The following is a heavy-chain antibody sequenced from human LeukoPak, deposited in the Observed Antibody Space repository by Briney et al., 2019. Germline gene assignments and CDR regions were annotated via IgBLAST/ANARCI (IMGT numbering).Heavy chain of an antibody. J-gene: IGHJ4*02. CDR3: AIRTALYTTSWSNFDY. CDR2: ISGRGGST. Sequence: PGGSLRLSCAASGFTFSSSAMSWVRQAPGKGLQWVSTISGRGGSTYYTDSVKGRFTISRDNSKNTLYVQMSSLRAEDTALYYCAIRTALYTTSWSNFDYWGRGTLVTVSS. CDR1: GFTFSSSA. D-gene: IGHD6-13*01. V-gene: IGHV3-23*01.